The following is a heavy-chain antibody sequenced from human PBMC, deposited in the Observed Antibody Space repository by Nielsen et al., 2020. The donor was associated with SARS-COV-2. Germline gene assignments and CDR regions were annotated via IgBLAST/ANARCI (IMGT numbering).Heavy chain of an antibody. CDR2: IKQDGSEK. Sequence: GESLKISCAASGFPFSSYEMNWVRQAPGKGLEWVANIKQDGSEKYYVDSVKGRFTISRDNAKNSLSLQMNSLRVEDTAVYYCARVEGSSWYFDYWGQGTLVTVSS. CDR1: GFPFSSYE. CDR3: ARVEGSSWYFDY. J-gene: IGHJ4*02. V-gene: IGHV3-7*03. D-gene: IGHD6-13*01.